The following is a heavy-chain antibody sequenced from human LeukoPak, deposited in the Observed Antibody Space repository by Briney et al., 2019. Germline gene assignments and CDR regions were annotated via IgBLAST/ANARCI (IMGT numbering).Heavy chain of an antibody. Sequence: SQTLSLTCAISGDSVSSNSAAWHWIRQSPSRGLEWLGRTYYKSKWYNDYAVSVKSRITINPDTSKNQFSLQLSSVTPEDTAVYYCAGSVGATDASDIWGQGTMVTVSS. CDR2: TYYKSKWYN. J-gene: IGHJ3*02. CDR3: AGSVGATDASDI. V-gene: IGHV6-1*01. CDR1: GDSVSSNSAA. D-gene: IGHD1-26*01.